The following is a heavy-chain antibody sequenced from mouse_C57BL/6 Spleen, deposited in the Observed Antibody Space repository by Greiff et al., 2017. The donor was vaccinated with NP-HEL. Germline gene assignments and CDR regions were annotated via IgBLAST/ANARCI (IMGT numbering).Heavy chain of an antibody. D-gene: IGHD2-3*01. Sequence: EVMLVESGGGLVKPGGSLKLSCAASGFTFSDYGMHWVRQAPEKGLEWVAYISSGSSTIYYADTVKGRFTISRDNAKNTLFLQMTSLRSEDTAMYYCARRYDGYYGGYFDVWGTGTTVTVSS. V-gene: IGHV5-17*01. CDR3: ARRYDGYYGGYFDV. CDR1: GFTFSDYG. CDR2: ISSGSSTI. J-gene: IGHJ1*03.